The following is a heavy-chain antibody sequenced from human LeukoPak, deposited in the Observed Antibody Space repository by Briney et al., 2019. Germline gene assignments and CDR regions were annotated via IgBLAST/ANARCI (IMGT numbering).Heavy chain of an antibody. CDR3: ARASYSGYDSDY. CDR1: GFTFDDYG. Sequence: GGSLRLSCAASGFTFDDYGMSWVRQAPGKGLDWVSGINWNGGSTGYADSVKGRFTISRDNAKNSLYPQMNSLRAEDTALYYCARASYSGYDSDYWGQGTLVTVSA. CDR2: INWNGGST. D-gene: IGHD5-12*01. J-gene: IGHJ4*02. V-gene: IGHV3-20*04.